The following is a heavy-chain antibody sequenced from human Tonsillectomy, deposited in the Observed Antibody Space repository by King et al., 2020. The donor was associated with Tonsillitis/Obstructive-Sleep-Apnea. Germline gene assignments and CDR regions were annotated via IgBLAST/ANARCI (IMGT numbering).Heavy chain of an antibody. J-gene: IGHJ6*02. Sequence: VQLVESGGGLVQPGGSLRLSCAASGFTFSSYWMSWVRQAPGKGLEWVANIKQDGSEKYYVDSVKGRFTISRDNAKNSLYLQMNSLRAEDTAVYYCASILITMVRSRPWGYYGMDVWGQGTTVTVSS. CDR1: GFTFSSYW. CDR2: IKQDGSEK. D-gene: IGHD3-10*01. CDR3: ASILITMVRSRPWGYYGMDV. V-gene: IGHV3-7*03.